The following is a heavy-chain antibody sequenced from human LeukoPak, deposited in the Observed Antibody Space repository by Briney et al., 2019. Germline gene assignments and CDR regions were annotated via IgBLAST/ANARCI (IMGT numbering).Heavy chain of an antibody. Sequence: GGSLRLSCAASGFTLITSSMRWVRQAPGKGLEWVSAISGSGGSTYYAESVKGRFTISRDNSKNTLYLQMNSLRAEDTAVYYCAKDRRGYCSSTSCQGTDPWGQGTLVTVSS. J-gene: IGHJ5*02. D-gene: IGHD2-2*01. CDR2: ISGSGGST. V-gene: IGHV3-23*01. CDR1: GFTLITSS. CDR3: AKDRRGYCSSTSCQGTDP.